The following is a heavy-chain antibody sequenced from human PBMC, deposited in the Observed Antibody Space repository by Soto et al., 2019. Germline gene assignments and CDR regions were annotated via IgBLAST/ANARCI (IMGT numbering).Heavy chain of an antibody. V-gene: IGHV3-23*01. D-gene: IGHD3-22*01. CDR2: ISGSGGST. J-gene: IGHJ3*02. CDR1: GFTFSSYA. CDR3: AKAPYYYDSSGYYYHAFDI. Sequence: GGSLRLSCAASGFTFSSYAMSWVRQAPGKGLEWVSAISGSGGSTYYADSVKGRFTISRDNSKNTLYLQMNSLRAEDTAVYYCAKAPYYYDSSGYYYHAFDIWGQGTMVTVAS.